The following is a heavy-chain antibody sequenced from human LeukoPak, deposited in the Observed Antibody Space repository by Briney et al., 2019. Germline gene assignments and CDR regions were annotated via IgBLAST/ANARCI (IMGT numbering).Heavy chain of an antibody. J-gene: IGHJ5*02. Sequence: GGSLRLSCAASGFTFSSYAMHWVRQAPGKGLEWVAVISYDGSNKYYADSVKGRFTISRDNSKNTLYLQMNSLRAEDTAVYYCAKGQFSSWGYTPTDWFDPWGQGTLVTVSS. CDR2: ISYDGSNK. V-gene: IGHV3-30-3*01. D-gene: IGHD3-16*01. CDR3: AKGQFSSWGYTPTDWFDP. CDR1: GFTFSSYA.